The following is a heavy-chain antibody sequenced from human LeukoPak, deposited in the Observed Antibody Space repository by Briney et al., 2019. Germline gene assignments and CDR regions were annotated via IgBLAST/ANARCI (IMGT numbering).Heavy chain of an antibody. V-gene: IGHV4-59*01. CDR1: GGSISSYY. CDR3: AREGWDYYDSSGYYFSPKRGFDY. Sequence: SETLSLTCTVSGGSISSYYWSWIRQPPGKGLEWIGYIYYSGSTNYNPSLKSRVTISVDTSKNQFSLKLSSVTAADTAVYYCAREGWDYYDSSGYYFSPKRGFDYWGRGTLVTVSS. CDR2: IYYSGST. D-gene: IGHD3-22*01. J-gene: IGHJ4*02.